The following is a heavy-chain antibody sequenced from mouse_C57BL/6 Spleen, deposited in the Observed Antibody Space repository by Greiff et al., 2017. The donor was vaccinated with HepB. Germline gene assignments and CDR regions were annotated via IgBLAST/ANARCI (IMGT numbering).Heavy chain of an antibody. Sequence: EVKLMESGPELVKPGASVKIPCKASGYTFTDYNMDWVKQSHGKSLEWIGDINPNNGGTIYNQKFKGKATLTVDKSSSTAYMELRSLTSEDTAVYYCARYGNYGDWFAYWGQGTLVTVSA. CDR2: INPNNGGT. J-gene: IGHJ3*01. V-gene: IGHV1-18*01. CDR3: ARYGNYGDWFAY. D-gene: IGHD2-1*01. CDR1: GYTFTDYN.